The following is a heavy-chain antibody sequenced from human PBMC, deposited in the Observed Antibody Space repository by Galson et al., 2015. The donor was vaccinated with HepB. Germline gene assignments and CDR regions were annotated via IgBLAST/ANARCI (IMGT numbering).Heavy chain of an antibody. V-gene: IGHV3-23*01. CDR2: ISGDGGST. CDR3: AKIQLWSSRAFDY. J-gene: IGHJ4*02. Sequence: SLRLSCAASGFTFSSYAITWVRQAPGKGLEWVSGISGDGGSTYYADSVKGRFTISRDNSKSTLFLQMNSLRAEDTAVYYCAKIQLWSSRAFDYWGQGTLVTVSS. CDR1: GFTFSSYA. D-gene: IGHD5-18*01.